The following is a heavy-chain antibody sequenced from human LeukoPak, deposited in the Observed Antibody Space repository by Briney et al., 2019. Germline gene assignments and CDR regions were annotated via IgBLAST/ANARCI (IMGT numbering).Heavy chain of an antibody. V-gene: IGHV4-39*01. CDR3: ARLLIKFDY. J-gene: IGHJ4*02. CDR1: GGSISRSSYY. D-gene: IGHD3-16*01. CDR2: MYYSGST. Sequence: SETLSLTCTVSGGSISRSSYYWGWIRQPPGRGLEWIGSMYYSGSTYYNPFLKSRVAISVDTSKNQFSLKLSSVTAADTAVYYCARLLIKFDYWGQGTLVTVSS.